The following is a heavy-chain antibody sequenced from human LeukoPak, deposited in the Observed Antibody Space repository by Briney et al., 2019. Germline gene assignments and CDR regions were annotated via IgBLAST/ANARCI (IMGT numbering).Heavy chain of an antibody. Sequence: PSETLSLTCAVYGGSFSGYYWSWIRQPPGKGLEWIGEINHSGSTNYNPSLKSRVTISVDTSKNQFSLKLSSVTAADTAVYYCARLAPRAFGSGSGSDYWGQGTLVTVSS. D-gene: IGHD3-10*01. CDR1: GGSFSGYY. CDR2: INHSGST. V-gene: IGHV4-34*01. CDR3: ARLAPRAFGSGSGSDY. J-gene: IGHJ4*02.